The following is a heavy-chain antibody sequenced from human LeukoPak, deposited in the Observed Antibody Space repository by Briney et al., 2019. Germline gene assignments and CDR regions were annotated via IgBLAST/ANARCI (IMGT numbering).Heavy chain of an antibody. CDR1: GGTFSSYA. J-gene: IGHJ5*02. D-gene: IGHD3-22*01. Sequence: ASVKVSCKASGGTFSSYAISWVRQAPGQGLEWMGGIIPIFGTANYAQKFQGRVTITADESTSTAYMEPSSLRSEDTAVYYCARALTDSSGYYYFGNWFDPWGQGTLVTVSS. CDR2: IIPIFGTA. V-gene: IGHV1-69*13. CDR3: ARALTDSSGYYYFGNWFDP.